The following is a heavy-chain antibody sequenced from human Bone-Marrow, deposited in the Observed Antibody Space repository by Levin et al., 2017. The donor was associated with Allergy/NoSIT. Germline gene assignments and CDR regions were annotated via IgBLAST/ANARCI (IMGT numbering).Heavy chain of an antibody. J-gene: IGHJ4*02. CDR2: IYHSGLT. CDR1: GGSISSSNW. D-gene: IGHD3-16*01. CDR3: ARDRNYALRERYFDS. Sequence: SETLSLTCAVSGGSISSSNWWNWVRQPPGKGLEWIGEIYHSGLTNYNTSLKSRVTISVDKSKNQFSLKLDSVTAADTAVYYCARDRNYALRERYFDSWGQGTLVTVSS. V-gene: IGHV4-4*02.